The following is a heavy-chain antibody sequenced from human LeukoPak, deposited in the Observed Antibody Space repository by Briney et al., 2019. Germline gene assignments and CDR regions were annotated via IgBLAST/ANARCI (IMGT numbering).Heavy chain of an antibody. J-gene: IGHJ6*03. CDR2: IKQDGSEK. D-gene: IGHD2-2*01. CDR1: GFRFSSNW. CDR3: ARDGTADDYYYYYMDV. V-gene: IGHV3-7*01. Sequence: PGGSPRLSCAASGFRFSSNWMSWVRQAPGKGLEWVANIKQDGSEKYYVDSVKGRFTISRDNAKSSLYLQMNSLRAEDTAVYYCARDGTADDYYYYYMDVWGKGTTVTVSS.